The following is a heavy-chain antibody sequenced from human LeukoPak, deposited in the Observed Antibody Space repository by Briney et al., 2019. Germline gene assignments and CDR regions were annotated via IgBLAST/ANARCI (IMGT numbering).Heavy chain of an antibody. V-gene: IGHV1-18*01. J-gene: IGHJ4*02. D-gene: IGHD6-19*01. CDR1: GYTFTSYG. CDR2: ISAYNGNT. CDR3: ARDRREQWLARRVDY. Sequence: ASMTVSCKASGYTFTSYGISWVRQAPGQGLEWMGWISAYNGNTNYAQKLQGRVTMTTDTSTSTAYMELRSLRSDDTAVYYCARDRREQWLARRVDYWGQGTLVTVSS.